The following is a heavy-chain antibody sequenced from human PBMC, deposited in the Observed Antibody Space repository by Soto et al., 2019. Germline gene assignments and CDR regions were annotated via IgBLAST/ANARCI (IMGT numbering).Heavy chain of an antibody. CDR2: ISYTGKT. J-gene: IGHJ6*03. Sequence: LQESGPGLVKPSETLSLTCSVFGDSISSRSYYWAWIRRPPGMGLEWIASISYTGKTYYNPSLTTRAAISGDTSKNQFSLKLSFVTAADTAVYYCARFSWYDGDSITNYYMDFWGNGATVTVSS. D-gene: IGHD6-13*01. CDR3: ARFSWYDGDSITNYYMDF. CDR1: GDSISSRSYY. V-gene: IGHV4-39*01.